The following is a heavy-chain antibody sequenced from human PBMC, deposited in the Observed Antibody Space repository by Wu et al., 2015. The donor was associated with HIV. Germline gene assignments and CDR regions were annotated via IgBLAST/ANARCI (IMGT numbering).Heavy chain of an antibody. CDR2: ISAYNGNT. V-gene: IGHV1-18*01. D-gene: IGHD3-3*01. CDR3: ARVGDLWSGYHSPKNWFDA. J-gene: IGHJ5*02. CDR1: GYIFTSYG. Sequence: QVQLVQSGAEVKKPGASVKVSCKASGYIFTSYGINWVRQAPGQGLEWMGWISAYNGNTNYAQKLQGRVTMTTDTSTSTAYMELRSLRSDDTAVYYCARVGDLWSGYHSPKNWFDAWGQGTLVTVSS.